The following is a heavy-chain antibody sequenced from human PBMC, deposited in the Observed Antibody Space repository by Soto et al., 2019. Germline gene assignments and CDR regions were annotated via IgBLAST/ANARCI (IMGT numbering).Heavy chain of an antibody. V-gene: IGHV3-15*01. J-gene: IGHJ4*02. CDR2: VRSKTDGGTT. CDR1: GFTFSNAW. Sequence: EVQLVESGGGLVKPGGSLRLSCAASGFTFSNAWMSWVRQAPGKGLEWVGRVRSKTDGGTTDYAAPVKGRFTISRDDSKITLYLQMNSLKTEDTAVYYCTTFYDFWSGYDYFDYWGQGTLLTVSS. D-gene: IGHD3-3*01. CDR3: TTFYDFWSGYDYFDY.